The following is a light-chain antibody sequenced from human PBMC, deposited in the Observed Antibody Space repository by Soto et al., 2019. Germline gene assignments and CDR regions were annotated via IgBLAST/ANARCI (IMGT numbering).Light chain of an antibody. CDR1: QSISSW. J-gene: IGKJ1*01. CDR3: QQYNSYTWT. CDR2: KAS. V-gene: IGKV1-5*03. Sequence: DIQMTQSPSTLSASVGDRVTITCRASQSISSWLAWYQQKPGKAPKLLIYKASSLESGVPSRFSGSGSVTEFTLNISSLQPDDFATYYCQQYNSYTWTFGQGTKVEIK.